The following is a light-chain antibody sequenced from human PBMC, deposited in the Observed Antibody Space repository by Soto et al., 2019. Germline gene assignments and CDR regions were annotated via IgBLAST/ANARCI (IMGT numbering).Light chain of an antibody. CDR3: CSYAGSSTFYV. CDR2: EGS. V-gene: IGLV2-23*01. Sequence: SVRSQPASLSGSPVQSITISCTGTSSDVGSYNLVSWYQQHPGKAPKLMIYEGSKRPSGVSNRFSGSKSGNTASLTISGLQAEDEADYYCCSYAGSSTFYVFGTGTKVTGL. J-gene: IGLJ1*01. CDR1: SSDVGSYNL.